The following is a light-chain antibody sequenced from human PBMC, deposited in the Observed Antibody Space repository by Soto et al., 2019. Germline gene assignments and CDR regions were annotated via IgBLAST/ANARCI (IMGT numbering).Light chain of an antibody. J-gene: IGLJ3*02. V-gene: IGLV1-44*01. CDR2: NTN. CDR1: SSNIGSNA. CDR3: AAWDGILSVV. Sequence: QSVLTQPPSASATPGQRVTISCSGSSSNIGSNAVTWFQHLPVAAPRLLIYNTNQRPSGIPERFSGSKSGNSASLAISGLQSDDEADYYCAAWDGILSVVFGGGTQLTVL.